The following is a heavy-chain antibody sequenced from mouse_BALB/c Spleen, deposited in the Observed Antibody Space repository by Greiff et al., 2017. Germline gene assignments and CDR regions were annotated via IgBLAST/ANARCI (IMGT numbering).Heavy chain of an antibody. CDR3: ARDARDRSGYYYAMDY. J-gene: IGHJ4*01. D-gene: IGHD3-2*01. V-gene: IGHV2-6-7*01. CDR2: IWGDGST. CDR1: GFSLTGYG. Sequence: VQLQQSGPGLVAPSQSLSITCTVSGFSLTGYGVNWVRQPPGKGLEWLGMIWGDGSTDYNSALKSRLSISKDNSKSQVFLKMNSLQTDDTARYYCARDARDRSGYYYAMDYWGQGTSVTVSS.